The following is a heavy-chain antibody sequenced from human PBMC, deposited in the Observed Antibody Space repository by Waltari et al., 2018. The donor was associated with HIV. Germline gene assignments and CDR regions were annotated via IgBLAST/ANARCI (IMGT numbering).Heavy chain of an antibody. J-gene: IGHJ3*02. D-gene: IGHD6-19*01. CDR3: ARERGIAVAAPGAFDI. CDR2: IIPIFGTA. Sequence: QVQLVQSGAEVKKPGSSVKVSCKASGGNFSSYAIRWVRQATGQGLEWMGGIIPIFGTANYAQKFQGRVTITADKSTSTAYMELSSLRSEDTAVYYCARERGIAVAAPGAFDIWGQGTMVTVSS. V-gene: IGHV1-69*06. CDR1: GGNFSSYA.